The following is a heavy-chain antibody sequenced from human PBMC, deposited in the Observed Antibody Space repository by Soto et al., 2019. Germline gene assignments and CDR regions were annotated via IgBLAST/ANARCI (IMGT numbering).Heavy chain of an antibody. CDR1: GGSISSGGYS. D-gene: IGHD5-12*01. J-gene: IGHJ5*02. CDR3: ARGGYPRWFDP. CDR2: IYHSGST. V-gene: IGHV4-30-2*01. Sequence: QLQLQESGSGLVKPSQTLSLTCAVSGGSISSGGYSWSWIRQPPGKGLEWIGYIYHSGSTYYNPSLKRXXTXSXXRSKNQFSLKLSSVTAADTAVYYCARGGYPRWFDPWGQGTLVTVSS.